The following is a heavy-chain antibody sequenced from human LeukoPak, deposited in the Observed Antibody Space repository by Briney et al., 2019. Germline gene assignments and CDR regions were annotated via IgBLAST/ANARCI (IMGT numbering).Heavy chain of an antibody. Sequence: GGSPRLSCAASGFTFSSYAMSWVRQTPGKGLEWVSGISCSDASTYYTDSVKGRFTISRDNSKNTLYLHMNSLRAEDTAVYYCAKDVTYYFGSGSNPNWFDPWGQGTLVTVSS. CDR2: ISCSDAST. J-gene: IGHJ5*02. CDR3: AKDVTYYFGSGSNPNWFDP. D-gene: IGHD3-10*01. V-gene: IGHV3-23*01. CDR1: GFTFSSYA.